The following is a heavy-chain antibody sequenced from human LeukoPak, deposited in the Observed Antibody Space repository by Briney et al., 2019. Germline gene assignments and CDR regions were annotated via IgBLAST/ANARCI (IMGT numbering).Heavy chain of an antibody. CDR1: GYTFTTYH. J-gene: IGHJ4*02. D-gene: IGHD6-19*01. V-gene: IGHV1-8*02. Sequence: GASVKVSCKTSGYTFTTYHINWVRQATGQGLEWMGWMNPNSGNTGYAQKFQGRVTMTRDTSISTAYMELSSLTSEDSAVYYCARGRGSGSGWRRFDYWGQGTLVTVSS. CDR3: ARGRGSGSGWRRFDY. CDR2: MNPNSGNT.